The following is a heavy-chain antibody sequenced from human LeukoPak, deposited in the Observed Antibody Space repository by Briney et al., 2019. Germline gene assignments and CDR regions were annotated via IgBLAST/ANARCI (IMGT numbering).Heavy chain of an antibody. D-gene: IGHD4-17*01. J-gene: IGHJ5*02. V-gene: IGHV1-18*01. CDR3: ATSGATTATTWGGNWFDP. Sequence: ASVKVSCKASGYTFISYGISWVRQAPGQGLEWMGWISAYNGNTHYAQKLQGRVTMTTDTSTSTVYMELRSLRSDDTAVYYCATSGATTATTWGGNWFDPWGQGALVTVSS. CDR1: GYTFISYG. CDR2: ISAYNGNT.